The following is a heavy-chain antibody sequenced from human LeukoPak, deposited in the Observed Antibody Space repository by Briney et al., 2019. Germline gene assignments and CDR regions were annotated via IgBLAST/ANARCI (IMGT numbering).Heavy chain of an antibody. V-gene: IGHV4-39*07. J-gene: IGHJ4*02. CDR2: IYYSAST. D-gene: IGHD3-22*01. CDR3: ASEAYYYDSSGYYKY. CDR1: GDSISRGTYG. Sequence: PSETLSLTCFVSGDSISRGTYGWDWIRQPPGKGLEWIGSIYYSASTYYNPSLKSRVTTSVDTSKNQFSLKLTSVTAADTAVYYCASEAYYYDSSGYYKYWGQGTLVTVSS.